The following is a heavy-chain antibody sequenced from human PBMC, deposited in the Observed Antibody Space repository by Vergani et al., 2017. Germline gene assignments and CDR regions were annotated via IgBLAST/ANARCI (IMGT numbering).Heavy chain of an antibody. CDR3: ARGGGNLDP. Sequence: QVQLQQWGAGLLKPSETLSLTCAVYGGSFSGYYWSWIRQPPGKGLEWIGEINHSGSTNYNPSLKSQVTISVNTSKTKFALKLGSVTAADTAVYYCARGGGNLDPWGQGTLVTVSS. J-gene: IGHJ5*02. D-gene: IGHD4-23*01. CDR1: GGSFSGYY. CDR2: INHSGST. V-gene: IGHV4-34*01.